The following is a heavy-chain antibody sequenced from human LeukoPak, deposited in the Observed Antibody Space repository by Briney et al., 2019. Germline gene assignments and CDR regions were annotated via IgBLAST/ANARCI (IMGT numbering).Heavy chain of an antibody. Sequence: ASVKVSCKASGYTFTSYGISLVRQAPGQGLEWLGWISAYNGNTNYAQNLQGRVTMTTDRSTSTAYVELRSLRSDDTAVFYCARDKLAGGFDYWGQGTLVTVSS. CDR3: ARDKLAGGFDY. V-gene: IGHV1-18*01. J-gene: IGHJ4*02. CDR1: GYTFTSYG. CDR2: ISAYNGNT. D-gene: IGHD3-3*02.